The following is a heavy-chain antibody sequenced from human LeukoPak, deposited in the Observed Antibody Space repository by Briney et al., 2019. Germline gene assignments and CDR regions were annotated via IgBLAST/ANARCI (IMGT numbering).Heavy chain of an antibody. J-gene: IGHJ5*02. Sequence: ASVKVSCKASGYTFTGYYMHWVRQAPGQGLEWMGWINPNSGGTNYAQKFQGRVTMTRDTSISTAYMELSRLRSDDTAVYYCARDGKPGVAEAGYSCDSWGQGTLVTVSS. CDR3: ARDGKPGVAEAGYSCDS. D-gene: IGHD5-18*01. V-gene: IGHV1-2*02. CDR2: INPNSGGT. CDR1: GYTFTGYY.